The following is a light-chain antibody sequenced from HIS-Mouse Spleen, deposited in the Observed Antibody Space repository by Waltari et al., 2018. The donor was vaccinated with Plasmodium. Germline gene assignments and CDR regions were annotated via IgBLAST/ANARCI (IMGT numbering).Light chain of an antibody. J-gene: IGLJ3*02. V-gene: IGLV3-25*03. CDR1: ALPKQY. CDR2: KDS. Sequence: SYELTQPPSVSVSPGQTARITCSGDALPKQYAYWYQQKPGQAPVLVIYKDSERPSGIPGRFSGSSSGTTVTLTIGGVQAEDEADYYCQSADSSGTPNWVFGGGTKLTVL. CDR3: QSADSSGTPNWV.